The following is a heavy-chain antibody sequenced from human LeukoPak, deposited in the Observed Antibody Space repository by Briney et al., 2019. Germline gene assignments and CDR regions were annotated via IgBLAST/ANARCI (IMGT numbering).Heavy chain of an antibody. Sequence: GGSLRLSCAASGFTLSSYAMNGVRQAPGKGLEWVSSISGSGDRTYYADSVKGRFTISRDNPENILYLQMDSLRAEDTAVYYCARDPAVASRATFYYWGQGTLVTVSS. CDR3: ARDPAVASRATFYY. CDR1: GFTLSSYA. CDR2: ISGSGDRT. V-gene: IGHV3-23*01. D-gene: IGHD6-13*01. J-gene: IGHJ4*02.